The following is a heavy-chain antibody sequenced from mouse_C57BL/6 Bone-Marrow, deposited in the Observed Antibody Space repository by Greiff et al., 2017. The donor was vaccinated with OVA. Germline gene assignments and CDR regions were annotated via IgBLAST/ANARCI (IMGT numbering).Heavy chain of an antibody. D-gene: IGHD2-5*01. V-gene: IGHV1-81*01. Sequence: VQLQQSGAELARPGASVKLSCKASGYTFTSYGISWVKQRTGQGLEWIGEIYPRSGNTYYNEKFKGKATLTADKSSSTAYMELRSLTSEDSAVYICARETYYSNYDAMDYWGQGTSVTVSS. CDR1: GYTFTSYG. J-gene: IGHJ4*01. CDR2: IYPRSGNT. CDR3: ARETYYSNYDAMDY.